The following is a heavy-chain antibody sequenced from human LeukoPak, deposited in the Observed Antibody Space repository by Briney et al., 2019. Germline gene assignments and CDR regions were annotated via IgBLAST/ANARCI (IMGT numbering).Heavy chain of an antibody. J-gene: IGHJ3*02. D-gene: IGHD3-22*01. CDR3: ARDSLGYYDSSGDDAFDI. Sequence: SETLSLTCTVSGGSISSGGSYWSWIRQPAGKGLEWVGHIYTSGSTNYNPSLKSRVTISVDMSKNRFSLKLSSVTAADTAVYYCARDSLGYYDSSGDDAFDIWGQGTMVTVSS. CDR1: GGSISSGGSY. CDR2: IYTSGST. V-gene: IGHV4-61*09.